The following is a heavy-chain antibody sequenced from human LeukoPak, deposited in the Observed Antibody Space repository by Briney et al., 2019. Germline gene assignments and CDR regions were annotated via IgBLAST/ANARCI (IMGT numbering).Heavy chain of an antibody. CDR3: ARAHGDYDFWSGKLPDAFDI. V-gene: IGHV3-7*01. J-gene: IGHJ3*02. CDR2: IKQDGSEK. D-gene: IGHD3-3*01. Sequence: GGSLRLSCAASEFTFSSYWMSWVRQAPGKGLEWVANIKQDGSEKYYVDSVKGRFTISRDNAKNSLYLQMNSLRAEDTAVYYCARAHGDYDFWSGKLPDAFDIWGQGTMVTVSS. CDR1: EFTFSSYW.